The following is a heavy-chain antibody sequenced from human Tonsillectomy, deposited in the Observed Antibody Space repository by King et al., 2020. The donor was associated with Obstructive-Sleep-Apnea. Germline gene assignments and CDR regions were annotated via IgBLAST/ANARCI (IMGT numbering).Heavy chain of an antibody. J-gene: IGHJ4*02. CDR3: ARHGVDDSSGYPLDY. V-gene: IGHV4-59*08. CDR1: VGSISSYY. CDR2: IDYSASV. D-gene: IGHD3-22*01. Sequence: VQLQESGPGLVKPSETLSLTGTVSVGSISSYYWSWIRQPPGKGLEWIGYIDYSASVNYKPSIKSRVTLSVDTSKNQFSLNLRSVTAADTAVYYCARHGVDDSSGYPLDYWGQGTLVTVSS.